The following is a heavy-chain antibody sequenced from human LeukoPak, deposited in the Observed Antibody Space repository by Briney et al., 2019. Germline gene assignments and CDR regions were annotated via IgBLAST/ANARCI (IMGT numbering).Heavy chain of an antibody. V-gene: IGHV1-18*01. D-gene: IGHD3-9*01. CDR2: ISAYNGNT. CDR1: GYTFTSYG. J-gene: IGHJ6*02. CDR3: ARDLNVLRYFDWLSYYYYYYGMDV. Sequence: ASVKVSCKASGYTFTSYGISWVRQAPGQGLEWMGWISAYNGNTNYAQKLQGRVTMTTDTSTSTAYMELRSLRSDDTAVYYCARDLNVLRYFDWLSYYYYYYGMDVWGQGTSVTVSS.